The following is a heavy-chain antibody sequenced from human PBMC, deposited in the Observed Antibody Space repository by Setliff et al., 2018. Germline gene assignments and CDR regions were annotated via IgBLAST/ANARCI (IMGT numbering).Heavy chain of an antibody. V-gene: IGHV1-46*01. CDR3: ARGNVVVPAATQDYYYYGMDV. CDR1: GYTFTSYY. J-gene: IGHJ6*02. Sequence: GASVKVSCKASGYTFTSYYMHWVRQAPGQGLEWMGIINPSGGSTSYAQKFQGWVTMTRDTSISTAYMELSRLRSDDTAVYYCARGNVVVPAATQDYYYYGMDVWGQGTTVTVSS. D-gene: IGHD2-2*01. CDR2: INPSGGST.